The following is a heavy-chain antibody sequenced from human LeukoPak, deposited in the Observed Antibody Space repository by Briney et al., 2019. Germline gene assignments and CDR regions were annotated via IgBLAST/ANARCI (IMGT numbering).Heavy chain of an antibody. Sequence: ASVKVSCKASGYTFTNYGVSWVRQAPGQGLEWMGWISAYNGYTNYAQKFQFRVTMTTDTSTSTAYMELRSLTSDDTAVYYCARGPDYGDSETSPWGQGTLVTVSS. V-gene: IGHV1-18*01. CDR1: GYTFTNYG. CDR3: ARGPDYGDSETSP. CDR2: ISAYNGYT. J-gene: IGHJ5*02. D-gene: IGHD4-17*01.